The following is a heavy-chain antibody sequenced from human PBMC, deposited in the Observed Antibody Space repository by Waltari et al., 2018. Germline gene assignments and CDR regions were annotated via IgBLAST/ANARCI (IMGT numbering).Heavy chain of an antibody. D-gene: IGHD3-22*01. J-gene: IGHJ3*02. CDR2: IIPIFGTA. Sequence: QVQLVQSGAEVKKPGSSVKVSCKASGGTFSSCATSWVRQAPGQGLERMGGIIPIFGTANYAQKFQGRVTITADESTSTAYMELSSLRSEDTAVYYCASGDYDSSGYNAFDIWGQGTMVTVSS. CDR3: ASGDYDSSGYNAFDI. V-gene: IGHV1-69*01. CDR1: GGTFSSCA.